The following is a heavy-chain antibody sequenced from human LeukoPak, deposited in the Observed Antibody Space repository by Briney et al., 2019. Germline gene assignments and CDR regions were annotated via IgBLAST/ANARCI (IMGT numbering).Heavy chain of an antibody. CDR1: GGSFSSYY. CDR2: IYYSGST. CDR3: ARAYVRPDAFDI. Sequence: PSETLSLTCAVYGGSFSSYYWSWIRQPPGNRLEWIGYIYYSGSTNYNPSLKSRVTISVDTSKNQFSLKLSSVTAADTAVYYCARAYVRPDAFDIWGQGTMVTVSS. D-gene: IGHD3-16*01. V-gene: IGHV4-59*01. J-gene: IGHJ3*02.